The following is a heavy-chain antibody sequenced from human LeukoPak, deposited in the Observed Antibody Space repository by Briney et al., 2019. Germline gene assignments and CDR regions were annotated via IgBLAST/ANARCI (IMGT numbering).Heavy chain of an antibody. CDR2: ISSSSSYI. CDR3: AKGGIVVVPAADPFDY. J-gene: IGHJ4*02. Sequence: PGGSLRLSCAASGFTFSSYSMNWVRQAPGKGLEWVSSISSSSSYIYYADSVKGRFTISRDNSKNTLYLQMNSLRAEDTAVYYCAKGGIVVVPAADPFDYWGQGTLVTVSS. D-gene: IGHD2-2*01. CDR1: GFTFSSYS. V-gene: IGHV3-21*04.